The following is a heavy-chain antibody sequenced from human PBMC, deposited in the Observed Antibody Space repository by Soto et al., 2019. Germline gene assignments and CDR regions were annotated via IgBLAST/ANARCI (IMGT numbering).Heavy chain of an antibody. V-gene: IGHV1-46*01. Sequence: ASVKVSCKASGYTFTSYYVHWVRQAPGQGLEWMGIINPSGGSTSYAQKFQGRVTMTRDTSTSTVYMELSGLRSEDTAVYYCARDQLPHYYDSSGYYPWGQGTLVTVSS. J-gene: IGHJ5*02. D-gene: IGHD3-22*01. CDR3: ARDQLPHYYDSSGYYP. CDR2: INPSGGST. CDR1: GYTFTSYY.